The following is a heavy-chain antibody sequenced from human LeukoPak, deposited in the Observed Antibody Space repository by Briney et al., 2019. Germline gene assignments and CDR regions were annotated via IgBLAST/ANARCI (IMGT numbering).Heavy chain of an antibody. CDR1: GFTFSSYS. J-gene: IGHJ3*02. Sequence: GGSLRLSCAVSGFTFSSYSMNWVCQAPGEGLEWVSSISSSNSYIYYTDSVKGRFTISRDNAKNSLYLQMNSLRAEHTAVYYCARSDHHAFDIWGQGTMVTVSS. CDR2: ISSSNSYI. CDR3: ARSDHHAFDI. V-gene: IGHV3-21*01.